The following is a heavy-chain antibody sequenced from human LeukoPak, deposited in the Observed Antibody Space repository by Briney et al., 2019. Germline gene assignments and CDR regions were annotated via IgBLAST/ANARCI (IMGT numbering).Heavy chain of an antibody. CDR1: GGTFSSYA. J-gene: IGHJ4*02. CDR2: IIPIFGTA. Sequence: ASVKVSCKASGGTFSSYAISWVRQAPGQGLEWMGGIIPIFGTANYAQKFQGRVTITADESTSTAYMELSSLRSEDTAVYYCARDLGYCSGGSCYSWDSFDYWGQGTLVTVSS. D-gene: IGHD2-15*01. V-gene: IGHV1-69*01. CDR3: ARDLGYCSGGSCYSWDSFDY.